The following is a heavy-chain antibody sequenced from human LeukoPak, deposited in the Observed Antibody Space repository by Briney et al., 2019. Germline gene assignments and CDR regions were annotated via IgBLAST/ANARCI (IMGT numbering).Heavy chain of an antibody. CDR2: IYTSGST. V-gene: IGHV4-4*07. Sequence: SETLSLTCTVSGGSISSYYWSWIRQPAGKGLEWIGRIYTSGSTNYNPSLKSRVTISVDTSKNQLSLKLSSVTAADTALYYCAATTRIAVTGTVLDYWGQGTLVTVSS. D-gene: IGHD6-19*01. CDR1: GGSISSYY. CDR3: AATTRIAVTGTVLDY. J-gene: IGHJ4*02.